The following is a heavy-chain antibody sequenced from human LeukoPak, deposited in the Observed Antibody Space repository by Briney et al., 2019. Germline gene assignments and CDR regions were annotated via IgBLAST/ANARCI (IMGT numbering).Heavy chain of an antibody. V-gene: IGHV3-74*01. CDR3: ARGYGEIPNWFDP. J-gene: IGHJ5*02. Sequence: PGGSLRLSCAASGFTFGNYWMHWVRQVPGKGLVWVSRINSDGSSTSYADSVKGRFTISRDNAKNTLSLQMNSLRVEDTAVYYCARGYGEIPNWFDPWGQGTLVTVSS. CDR2: INSDGSST. CDR1: GFTFGNYW. D-gene: IGHD4-17*01.